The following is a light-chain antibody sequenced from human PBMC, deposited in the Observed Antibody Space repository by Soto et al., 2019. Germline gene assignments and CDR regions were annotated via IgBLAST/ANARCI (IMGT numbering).Light chain of an antibody. V-gene: IGKV3-15*01. Sequence: EIVMTQSAATLSVSPGERATLSCRASQIVSSHLAWYQQKPGQAPRLLMYAASARAAGFPARFSGSGSGTEFTLTISSLQSEDFAVYYCQQYNYWPRTFGQGTKVDIK. CDR3: QQYNYWPRT. J-gene: IGKJ1*01. CDR2: AAS. CDR1: QIVSSH.